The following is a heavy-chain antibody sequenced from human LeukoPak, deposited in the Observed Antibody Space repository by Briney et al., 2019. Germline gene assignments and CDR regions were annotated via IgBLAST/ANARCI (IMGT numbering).Heavy chain of an antibody. CDR2: ISGSGGAT. CDR1: GFTSDTYA. J-gene: IGHJ4*03. V-gene: IGHV3-23*01. Sequence: GGSLRLSCAASGFTSDTYAMSWVRQAPGKGLEWVSAISGSGGATYYADSVKGWFTISRDNSKNTLYLQMNSLRAEDTAIYFCARQLRYCSDGTCYFDYWGQGTLVTVSS. D-gene: IGHD2-15*01. CDR3: ARQLRYCSDGTCYFDY.